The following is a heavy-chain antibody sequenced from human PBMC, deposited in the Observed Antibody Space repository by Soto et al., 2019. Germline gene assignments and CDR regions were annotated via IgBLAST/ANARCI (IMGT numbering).Heavy chain of an antibody. Sequence: EVQLLESGGGLVQPGGSLRLSCAASGFSFSSYAMSWVRQAPGKGLEWVSAISGSGGSTYYADSVKGRFTISRENSKNTLYLQMNSLRAEYTAVYYCAKENGYSSSWFEFDYWGQGTLVTVSS. V-gene: IGHV3-23*01. CDR1: GFSFSSYA. CDR3: AKENGYSSSWFEFDY. D-gene: IGHD6-13*01. CDR2: ISGSGGST. J-gene: IGHJ4*02.